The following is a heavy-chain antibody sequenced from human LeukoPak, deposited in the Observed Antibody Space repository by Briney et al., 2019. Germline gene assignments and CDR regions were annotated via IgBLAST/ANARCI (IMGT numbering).Heavy chain of an antibody. Sequence: SETLSLTCAVYGGSFSGYYWSWIRQPPGKGLEWIGEINHSGSTSYNPSLKSRVTISVDTPKTQFSLKLSSVTAADTAMYYCARTQVMTAIRYFDYWGQGTLVTVSS. CDR3: ARTQVMTAIRYFDY. V-gene: IGHV4-34*01. CDR1: GGSFSGYY. CDR2: INHSGST. J-gene: IGHJ4*02. D-gene: IGHD2-21*02.